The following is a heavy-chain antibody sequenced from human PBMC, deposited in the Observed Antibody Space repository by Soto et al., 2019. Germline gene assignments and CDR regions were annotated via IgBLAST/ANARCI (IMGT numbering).Heavy chain of an antibody. V-gene: IGHV1-8*01. Sequence: ASVKVSCKASGYTFTSYDINWVRQATGQGLEWMGWMNPNSGNTGYAQKFQGRVTMTRNTSISTAYMELSSLRSEDTAVYYCARGGGYDFWSGYYPDYYYYGMDVWGQGTTVTVSS. J-gene: IGHJ6*02. CDR2: MNPNSGNT. D-gene: IGHD3-3*01. CDR3: ARGGGYDFWSGYYPDYYYYGMDV. CDR1: GYTFTSYD.